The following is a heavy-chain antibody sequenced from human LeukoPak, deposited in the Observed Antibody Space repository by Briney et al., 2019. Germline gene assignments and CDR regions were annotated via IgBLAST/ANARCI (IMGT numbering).Heavy chain of an antibody. D-gene: IGHD3-10*01. CDR1: GFTFSSYE. J-gene: IGHJ6*03. Sequence: GGSLRLSCAASGFTFSSYEMNWVRQAPGKGLEWVSYISSSGSTIYYADSVKGRFTISRDNSKNTLYLQMNSLRAEDTAVYYCARVYYGSGSLYYYYYYMDVWGKGTTVTISS. V-gene: IGHV3-48*03. CDR2: ISSSGSTI. CDR3: ARVYYGSGSLYYYYYYMDV.